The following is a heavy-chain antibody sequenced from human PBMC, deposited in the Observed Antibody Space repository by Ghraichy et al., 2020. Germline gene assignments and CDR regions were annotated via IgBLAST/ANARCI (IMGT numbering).Heavy chain of an antibody. Sequence: ASVKVSCKASGYTFTSYGISWVRQAPGQGLEWMGWISAYNGNTNYAQKLQGRVTMTTDTSTSTAYMELRSLRSDDTAVYYCARDEYYDSSGDYYPYFQHWGQGTLVTVSS. D-gene: IGHD3-22*01. CDR1: GYTFTSYG. V-gene: IGHV1-18*01. CDR2: ISAYNGNT. J-gene: IGHJ1*01. CDR3: ARDEYYDSSGDYYPYFQH.